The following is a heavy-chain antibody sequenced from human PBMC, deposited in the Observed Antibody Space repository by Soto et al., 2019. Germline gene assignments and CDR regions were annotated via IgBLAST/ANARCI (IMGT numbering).Heavy chain of an antibody. CDR2: IFYNGST. Sequence: QVQLQESGPGLVKPSQTLSLTCSVSGDPINSGGYFWSWIRQLPGKGLEWIGNIFYNGSTYYNPSLKSRVTISLDTSKSPFSMNLSSVTAADTAVYFCARDRYFDNWGRGTLVTVSS. V-gene: IGHV4-31*03. J-gene: IGHJ2*01. CDR1: GDPINSGGYF. CDR3: ARDRYFDN.